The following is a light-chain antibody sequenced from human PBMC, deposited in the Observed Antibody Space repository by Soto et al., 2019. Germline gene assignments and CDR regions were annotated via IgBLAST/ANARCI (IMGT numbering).Light chain of an antibody. CDR2: ASS. V-gene: IGKV1-12*01. Sequence: DFQMTQSPSSVSASVGARVTITCRASQGISSWLAWYQQKPGKAPKLLTYASSRLQSGVPSRFSGSGSGTDFTLTISSLQTEDFATYYCEQANSFPITFGQGTRLEIK. J-gene: IGKJ5*01. CDR1: QGISSW. CDR3: EQANSFPIT.